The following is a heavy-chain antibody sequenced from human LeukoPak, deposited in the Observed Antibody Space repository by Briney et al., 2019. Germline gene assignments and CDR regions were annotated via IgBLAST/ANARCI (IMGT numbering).Heavy chain of an antibody. CDR3: ARALSGWSVDY. J-gene: IGHJ4*02. CDR2: IYYSGST. V-gene: IGHV4-59*02. Sequence: SETLSLTCTVSGGSVSSYYWSWIRQPPGKGLEWIGYIYYSGSTNYNPSLKSRVTISVDTSKNQFSLKLSSVTAADTAVYYCARALSGWSVDYWGQGTLVTVSS. D-gene: IGHD2-15*01. CDR1: GGSVSSYY.